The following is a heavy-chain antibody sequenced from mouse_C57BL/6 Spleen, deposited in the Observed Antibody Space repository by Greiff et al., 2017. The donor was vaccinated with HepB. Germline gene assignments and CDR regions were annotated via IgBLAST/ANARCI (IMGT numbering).Heavy chain of an antibody. D-gene: IGHD2-4*01. J-gene: IGHJ2*01. V-gene: IGHV1-39*01. Sequence: EVKLQESGPELVKPGASVKISCKASGYSFTDYNMNWVKQSNGKSLEWIGVINPNYGTTSYNQKFKGKATLTVDQSSSTAYMQLNSLTSEDSAVYYCARGYGYYDYDGDYFDYWGQGTTLTVSS. CDR2: INPNYGTT. CDR1: GYSFTDYN. CDR3: ARGYGYYDYDGDYFDY.